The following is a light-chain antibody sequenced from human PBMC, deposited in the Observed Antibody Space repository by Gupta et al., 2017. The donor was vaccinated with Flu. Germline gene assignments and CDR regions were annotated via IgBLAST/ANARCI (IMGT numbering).Light chain of an antibody. J-gene: IGLJ3*02. CDR3: QSYDSSLSGWV. V-gene: IGLV1-40*01. CDR2: GNS. Sequence: QSVLTQQPSVSGAPGQRVPISCTGSSSNIGAGYDVTWYQQLPGTAPKLLIYGNSNRPSGVPDRFSGSKSGTSASLAITGLQAEDEADYYCQSYDSSLSGWVFGGGTKLTVL. CDR1: SSNIGAGYD.